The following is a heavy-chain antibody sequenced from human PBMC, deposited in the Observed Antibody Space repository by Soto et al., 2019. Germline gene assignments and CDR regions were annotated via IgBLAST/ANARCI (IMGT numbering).Heavy chain of an antibody. J-gene: IGHJ6*02. Sequence: GGSLRLSCAASGFTFSSYGMHWVRQAPGKGLEWVAVIWYDGSNKYYADSVKGRFTISRDNSKNTLCLQMNSLRAEDTAVYYCARDRVPVLRYFDWNYYGMDVWGQGTTVTVSS. CDR1: GFTFSSYG. CDR2: IWYDGSNK. D-gene: IGHD3-9*01. CDR3: ARDRVPVLRYFDWNYYGMDV. V-gene: IGHV3-33*01.